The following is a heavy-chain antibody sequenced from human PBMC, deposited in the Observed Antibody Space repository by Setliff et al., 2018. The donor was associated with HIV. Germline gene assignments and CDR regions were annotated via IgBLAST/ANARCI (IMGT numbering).Heavy chain of an antibody. Sequence: GASVKVSCKASGDTFSSFSINWVRQAPGQGLEWMGGIIPILGIANYAQKFKGRVTITADKSTSTVYMELRSLRSEDTALYFCAELERRPLFGYYYYGMDVWGQGTTVTVSS. V-gene: IGHV1-69*10. D-gene: IGHD1-1*01. CDR2: IIPILGIA. CDR1: GDTFSSFS. J-gene: IGHJ6*02. CDR3: AELERRPLFGYYYYGMDV.